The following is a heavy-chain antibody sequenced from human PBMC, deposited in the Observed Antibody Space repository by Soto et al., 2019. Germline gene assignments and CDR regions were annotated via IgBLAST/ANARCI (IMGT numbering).Heavy chain of an antibody. V-gene: IGHV3-30*03. D-gene: IGHD6-13*01. Sequence: WVRXXXGKGLEWVAVISYDGSNKYYADSVKGRFTISRDNSKNTLYLQMNSLRAEDTAVYYWAIFNSAAAGTDYWGQGPLATGSS. CDR2: ISYDGSNK. CDR3: AIFNSAAAGTDY. J-gene: IGHJ4*02.